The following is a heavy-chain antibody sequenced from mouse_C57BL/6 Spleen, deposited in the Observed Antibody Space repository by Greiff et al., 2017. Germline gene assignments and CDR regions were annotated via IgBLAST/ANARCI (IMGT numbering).Heavy chain of an antibody. CDR1: GYTFTSYW. V-gene: IGHV1-69*01. CDR2: IDPSDSYT. D-gene: IGHD2-2*01. J-gene: IGHJ2*01. CDR3: ARLYGYGYYFDY. Sequence: VQLQQPGAELVMPGASVKLSCKASGYTFTSYWMHWVKQRPGQGLEWIGEIDPSDSYTNYNQKFKGKSTLTVDKSSSTAYMRLSSLTSEDSAVYYCARLYGYGYYFDYWGQGTTLTVSS.